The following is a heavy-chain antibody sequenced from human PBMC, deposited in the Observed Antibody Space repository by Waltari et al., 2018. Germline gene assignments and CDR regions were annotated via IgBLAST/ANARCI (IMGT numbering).Heavy chain of an antibody. CDR3: ARDVDMSFYYYMDV. CDR2: IYYSGST. V-gene: IGHV4-39*07. Sequence: QLLLQESGPRLVKPSETLSLSCTVSGGPISSNPYYWVWIRQPPGKGLEWIGSIYYSGSTYYNPSLKSRVTIAVDTAKNQVSLKLTSVSAADTAVYYCARDVDMSFYYYMDVWGKWTTVTISS. D-gene: IGHD2-21*01. CDR1: GGPISSNPYY. J-gene: IGHJ6*03.